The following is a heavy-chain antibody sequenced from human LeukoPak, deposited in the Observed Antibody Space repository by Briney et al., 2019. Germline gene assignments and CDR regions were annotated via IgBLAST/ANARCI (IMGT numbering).Heavy chain of an antibody. CDR1: GFAFSSYA. Sequence: GGSLRLSCAVSGFAFSSYAISWVRQAPGKGLEWVSGISGSGGSTHHADSVKGRFTISRDNSKNTLYLQMNSLRAEDTAVYYCAKPYDQYCSGGSCYARHFDYWGQGTLVTVSS. CDR2: ISGSGGST. CDR3: AKPYDQYCSGGSCYARHFDY. J-gene: IGHJ4*02. D-gene: IGHD2-15*01. V-gene: IGHV3-23*01.